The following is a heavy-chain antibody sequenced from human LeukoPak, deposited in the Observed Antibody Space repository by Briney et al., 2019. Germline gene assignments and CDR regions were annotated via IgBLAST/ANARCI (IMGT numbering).Heavy chain of an antibody. CDR1: GFTFSSYG. V-gene: IGHV3-30*03. CDR2: ISYDGSNK. Sequence: GGSLRLSCAASGFTFSSYGMHWVRQAPGKGLEWVAVISYDGSNKYYADSVKGRFTISRDNSKNTLYLQMNSLRAEDTAVFYCASGRTAFQFDYWGQGTLVTVSS. D-gene: IGHD2/OR15-2a*01. J-gene: IGHJ4*02. CDR3: ASGRTAFQFDY.